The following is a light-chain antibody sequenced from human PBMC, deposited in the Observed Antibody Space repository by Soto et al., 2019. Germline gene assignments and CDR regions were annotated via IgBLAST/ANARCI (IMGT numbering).Light chain of an antibody. CDR3: NSYVVRNNSV. Sequence: SVLTQPPSASGSPGQSVTISCTGTSSDITDNKYVSWFQQHPVKAPKVLIYEVNKRPSGVPDRFSGSKSGNTASLTVSGLQADDEADYSCNSYVVRNNSVFRAGNKVT. CDR2: EVN. CDR1: SSDITDNKY. J-gene: IGLJ1*01. V-gene: IGLV2-8*01.